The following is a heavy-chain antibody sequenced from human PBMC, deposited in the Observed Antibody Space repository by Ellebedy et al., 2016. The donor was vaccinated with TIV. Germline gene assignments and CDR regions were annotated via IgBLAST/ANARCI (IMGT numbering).Heavy chain of an antibody. CDR1: GDSITSGHY. CDR3: ARAPRFDHGSGGYYADF. J-gene: IGHJ5*01. D-gene: IGHD1-26*01. CDR2: IYSTGTS. V-gene: IGHV4-31*03. Sequence: LRLSCTVSGDSITSGHYWTWIRQPPGKGLEWIGYIYSTGTSYFHPSLKSRLTMSVYSSQNQVSLKLSSVTPADTAVYYCARAPRFDHGSGGYYADFWGQGTRVTVSS.